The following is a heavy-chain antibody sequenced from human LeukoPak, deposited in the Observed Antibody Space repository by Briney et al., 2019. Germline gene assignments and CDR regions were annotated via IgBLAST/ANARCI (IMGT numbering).Heavy chain of an antibody. J-gene: IGHJ4*02. D-gene: IGHD3-22*01. V-gene: IGHV3-23*01. CDR1: GFTFSSYA. CDR2: LSNIGGST. Sequence: PGGSLRLSCAASGFTFSSYAMSWVRQAPGKGLERVSALSNIGGSTYYADSVKGRFTISRDNSKSTLYLQMNRLTAEDTAVYYCAKGRTAGGYFDYWGQGTLVTVSS. CDR3: AKGRTAGGYFDY.